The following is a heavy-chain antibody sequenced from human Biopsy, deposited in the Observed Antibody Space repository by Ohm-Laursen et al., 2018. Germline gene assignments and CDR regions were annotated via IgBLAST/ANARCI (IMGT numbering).Heavy chain of an antibody. D-gene: IGHD1-14*01. J-gene: IGHJ5*01. V-gene: IGHV4-4*07. CDR1: GGSLSSYS. Sequence: SETLSLTCTVSGGSLSSYSWSWIRQPAGKGLEWIGQIYTSGITNYNPSLKSRVTMSVDTSKNMFSLRVSPVTAADTAVYYCARDRDRRGWFDSWGQGALVTVSS. CDR2: IYTSGIT. CDR3: ARDRDRRGWFDS.